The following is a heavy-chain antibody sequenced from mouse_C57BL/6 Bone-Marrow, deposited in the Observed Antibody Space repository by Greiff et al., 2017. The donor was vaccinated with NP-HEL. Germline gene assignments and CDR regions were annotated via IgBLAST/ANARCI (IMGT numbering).Heavy chain of an antibody. J-gene: IGHJ1*03. Sequence: EVKLQESGPELVKPGASVKIPCKASGYTFTDYNMDWVKQSHGKSLEWIGDINPNNGGTSYNQKFKGKATLTVDKSSSTAYMELRSLTSEDTAVYYCARRGDYGSSYWYFDVWGTGTTVTVSS. CDR1: GYTFTDYN. D-gene: IGHD1-1*01. CDR3: ARRGDYGSSYWYFDV. V-gene: IGHV1-18*01. CDR2: INPNNGGT.